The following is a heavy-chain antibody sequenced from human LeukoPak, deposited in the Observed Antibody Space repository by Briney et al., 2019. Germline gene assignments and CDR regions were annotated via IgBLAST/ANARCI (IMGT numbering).Heavy chain of an antibody. CDR1: GYTFSSYG. J-gene: IGHJ4*02. CDR3: AKDEYCSSASCYAVDY. V-gene: IGHV3-33*06. CDR2: IWYDGSNK. Sequence: GGSLRLSCAASGYTFSSYGMHWVRQAPGKGLEWVAVIWYDGSNKYYADSVKGRFTISRDNSKNTLYLQMNSLRAEDTAVYYCAKDEYCSSASCYAVDYWGQGTLVTVSS. D-gene: IGHD2-2*01.